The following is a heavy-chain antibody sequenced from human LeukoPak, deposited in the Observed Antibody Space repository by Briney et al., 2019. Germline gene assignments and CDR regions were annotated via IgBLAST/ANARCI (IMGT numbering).Heavy chain of an antibody. CDR3: AKGAEEAGSYYGDAFDI. CDR2: ISGSGGST. V-gene: IGHV3-23*01. J-gene: IGHJ3*02. CDR1: GFTFSSYA. Sequence: GGSLRLSCAASGFTFSSYAMSWVRQAPGKGLEWVSAISGSGGSTHYADSVKGRFTISRDNSKNTLYLQMNSLRAEDTAVYYCAKGAEEAGSYYGDAFDIWGQGTMVTVSS. D-gene: IGHD3-10*01.